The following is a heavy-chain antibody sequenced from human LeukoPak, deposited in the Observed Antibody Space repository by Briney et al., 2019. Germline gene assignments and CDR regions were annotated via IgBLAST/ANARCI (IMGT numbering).Heavy chain of an antibody. V-gene: IGHV3-30*02. D-gene: IGHD3-22*01. CDR2: IRYDGSNK. CDR1: GFTFSSYG. J-gene: IGHJ4*02. Sequence: PGGSLRLSCAASGFTFSSYGMHWVRQAPGKGLEWVAFIRYDGSNKYYADSVKGRLTISRDNSKDTLYLQMNSLRAEDTAVYYGHSSGYYGFDYWGQGTLVTVSS. CDR3: HSSGYYGFDY.